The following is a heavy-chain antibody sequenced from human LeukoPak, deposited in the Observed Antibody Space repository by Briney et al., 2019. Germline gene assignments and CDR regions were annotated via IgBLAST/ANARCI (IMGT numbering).Heavy chain of an antibody. CDR1: GYTFTGYY. CDR3: VRVIRYFNDAFDI. D-gene: IGHD3-9*01. CDR2: INPNSGGT. J-gene: IGHJ3*02. Sequence: ASVKVSCKASGYTFTGYYMHWVRQAPGQGLEWMGWINPNSGGTNYAQKFQGRVTMTRDMSISTAYMELSRLRSDDTAVYYCVRVIRYFNDAFDIWGQGTMVTVSS. V-gene: IGHV1-2*02.